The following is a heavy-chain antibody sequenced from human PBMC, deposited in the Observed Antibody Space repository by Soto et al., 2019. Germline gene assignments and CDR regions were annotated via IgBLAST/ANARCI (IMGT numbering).Heavy chain of an antibody. V-gene: IGHV3-30-3*01. CDR1: GFTFSSYA. Sequence: QVQLVESGGGVVQPGRSLRLSCAASGFTFSSYAMHWVRQAPGKGLEWVAVISYDGSNKYYADSVKGRFTISRDNSKNTLYLQMNSLRAEDTGVYYCARVPSSSGLAHFDYWGQGTLVTVSS. D-gene: IGHD2-15*01. CDR3: ARVPSSSGLAHFDY. CDR2: ISYDGSNK. J-gene: IGHJ4*02.